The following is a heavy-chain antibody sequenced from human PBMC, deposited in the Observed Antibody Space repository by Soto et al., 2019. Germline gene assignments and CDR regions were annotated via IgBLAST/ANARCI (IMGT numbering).Heavy chain of an antibody. CDR2: ISYDGSNK. Sequence: GGSLRLSCAASGFTFSSYGMHWVRQAPGKGLEWVAVISYDGSNKYYADSVKGRFTISRDNSKNTLYLQMNSLRAEDTAVYYCAKYLTAAARVCMDVWGQGTTVTVSS. CDR1: GFTFSSYG. D-gene: IGHD6-13*01. V-gene: IGHV3-30*18. CDR3: AKYLTAAARVCMDV. J-gene: IGHJ6*02.